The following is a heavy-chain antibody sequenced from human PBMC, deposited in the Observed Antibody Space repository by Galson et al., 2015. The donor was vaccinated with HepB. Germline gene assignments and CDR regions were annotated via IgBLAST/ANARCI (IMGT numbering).Heavy chain of an antibody. CDR2: ISSSGTTI. CDR3: ARAWSGGVGVNY. CDR1: GFSFSTYS. J-gene: IGHJ4*02. D-gene: IGHD1-1*01. V-gene: IGHV3-48*02. Sequence: SLRLSCAASGFSFSTYSMNWVRQAPGKGLEWISHISSSGTTIYYADSVKGRFTISRDNAKNSLYLQMNSLRDEDTAVYYCARAWSGGVGVNYWGQGTLVTVSS.